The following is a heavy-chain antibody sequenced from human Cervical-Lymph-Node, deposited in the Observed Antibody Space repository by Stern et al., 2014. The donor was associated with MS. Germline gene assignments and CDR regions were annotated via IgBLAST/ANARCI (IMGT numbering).Heavy chain of an antibody. CDR2: IKQDGSER. V-gene: IGHV3-7*01. CDR3: TRSNRGAFDI. CDR1: GFTFRSYW. D-gene: IGHD7-27*01. Sequence: EVQLEESGGGLVQPGGSLRLSCAASGFTFRSYWMTWVRQAPGKGLGWVANIKQDGSERYHVDSVKGRFTISRDNAKNSLYLQMNSLRAEDTAVYYCTRSNRGAFDIWGQGTMVTVSS. J-gene: IGHJ3*02.